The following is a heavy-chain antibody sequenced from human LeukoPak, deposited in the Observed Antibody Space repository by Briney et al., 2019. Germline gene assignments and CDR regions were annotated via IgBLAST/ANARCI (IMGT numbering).Heavy chain of an antibody. CDR3: ARVDIRPKKYYYGMDV. CDR1: GYTFTGYY. V-gene: IGHV1-2*02. CDR2: INPNSGGT. Sequence: VASVKVSCKASGYTFTGYYMHWVRQAPGQGLEWMGWINPNSGGTNYAQKFQGRVTMTRDTSISTAYMELSRLRSDDTAVYYCARVDIRPKKYYYGMDVWGQGTTVTVSS. J-gene: IGHJ6*02. D-gene: IGHD2-15*01.